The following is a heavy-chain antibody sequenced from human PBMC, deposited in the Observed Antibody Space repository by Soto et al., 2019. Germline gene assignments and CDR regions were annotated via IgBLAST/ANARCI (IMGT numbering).Heavy chain of an antibody. V-gene: IGHV5-10-1*01. Sequence: EVQLVQSGAEVKKPMESLRISCKGSGYSFTNYWISWVRQMPGKGLEWMGRIDPSDSYTNYSPSFQGHVTISADKSISTAYLQWSSLKASDTAMYYCARDDSSSWSTNWFDPWGQGTLVTVSS. J-gene: IGHJ5*02. CDR2: IDPSDSYT. CDR1: GYSFTNYW. CDR3: ARDDSSSWSTNWFDP. D-gene: IGHD6-13*01.